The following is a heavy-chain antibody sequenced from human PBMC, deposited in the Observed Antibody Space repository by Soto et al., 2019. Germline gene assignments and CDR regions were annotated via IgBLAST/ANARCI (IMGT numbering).Heavy chain of an antibody. Sequence: SETLSLTCTVSGGSISSSSYYWGWIRQPPGKGLEWIGSIYYSGSTYYNPSLKSRVTISVDTSKNQFSLKLSSVTAADTAVYYCARQGRHPNWFDPWGQGTLVTGSS. V-gene: IGHV4-39*01. J-gene: IGHJ5*02. D-gene: IGHD1-1*01. CDR2: IYYSGST. CDR1: GGSISSSSYY. CDR3: ARQGRHPNWFDP.